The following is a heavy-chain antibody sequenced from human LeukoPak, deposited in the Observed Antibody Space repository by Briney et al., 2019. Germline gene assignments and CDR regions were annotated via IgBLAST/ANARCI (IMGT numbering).Heavy chain of an antibody. D-gene: IGHD3-10*01. CDR3: AGDWDHGSETYFDY. CDR2: ISSSGSYI. V-gene: IGHV3-21*01. J-gene: IGHJ4*02. Sequence: GGSLRLSCAASEFTFSVYYMSWVRQAPGKGLEWVSSISSSGSYIYYADSVKGRFTISRDNAKNPLYLQMNSLRAADTAVYYCAGDWDHGSETYFDYWGQGSLVTVSS. CDR1: EFTFSVYY.